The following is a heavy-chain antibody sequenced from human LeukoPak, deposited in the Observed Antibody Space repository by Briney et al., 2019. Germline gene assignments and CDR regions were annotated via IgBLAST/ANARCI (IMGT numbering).Heavy chain of an antibody. D-gene: IGHD3-9*01. V-gene: IGHV4-34*01. CDR2: IHHSGST. CDR1: GGSFSGYY. Sequence: SETLSLTCAVYGGSFSGYYWSWIRQPPGKGLEWIGSIHHSGSTYYNPSLKSRVTISVDTSKNQFSLKLSSVTAADTAVYYCARFDWLFEASWFDPWGQGTLVTVSS. CDR3: ARFDWLFEASWFDP. J-gene: IGHJ5*02.